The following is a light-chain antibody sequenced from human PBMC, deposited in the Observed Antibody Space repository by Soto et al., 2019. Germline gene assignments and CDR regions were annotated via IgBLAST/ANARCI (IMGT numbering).Light chain of an antibody. Sequence: DIQMTQSPASLSASIGDTVTIACRASQNIDIYLNWYQHKPGTVPKLLIYAASGLQTGVPSRFSGSGSGTDFSLTISSLQPEDFATYECQQSRTTPWTCVQGTKVDIK. CDR3: QQSRTTPWT. CDR2: AAS. V-gene: IGKV1-39*01. CDR1: QNIDIY. J-gene: IGKJ1*01.